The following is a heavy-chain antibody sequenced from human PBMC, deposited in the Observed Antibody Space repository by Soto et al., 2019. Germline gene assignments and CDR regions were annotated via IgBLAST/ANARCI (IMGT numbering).Heavy chain of an antibody. CDR1: GFTFSSYA. CDR2: ISGSGGST. CDR3: AKDRGGHYYDSSGYYASKKQTSPNDAFDI. V-gene: IGHV3-23*01. D-gene: IGHD3-22*01. J-gene: IGHJ3*02. Sequence: GGSLRLSCAASGFTFSSYAMSWVRQAPGKGLEWVSAISGSGGSTYYADSVKGRFTISRDNSKNTLYLQMNSLRAEDTAVYYCAKDRGGHYYDSSGYYASKKQTSPNDAFDIWGQGTMVTVSS.